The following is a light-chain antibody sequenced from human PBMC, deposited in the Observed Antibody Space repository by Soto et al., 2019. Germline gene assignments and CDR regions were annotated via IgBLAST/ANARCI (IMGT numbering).Light chain of an antibody. J-gene: IGLJ3*02. CDR2: ANN. V-gene: IGLV1-40*01. CDR3: QSYDSRLSGWV. CDR1: SSNIGTGFD. Sequence: QAVVTQPPSVSGAPGQRVTISCTGSSSNIGTGFDVHWYQHLPGTAPKLLIYANNNRPSGVPDRLSGSKSGTSASLAITGLQAEDEVDYYCQSYDSRLSGWVFGGGTKLTVL.